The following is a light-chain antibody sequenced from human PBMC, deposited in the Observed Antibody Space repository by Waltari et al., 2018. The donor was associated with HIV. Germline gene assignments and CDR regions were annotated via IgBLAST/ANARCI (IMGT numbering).Light chain of an antibody. CDR1: SSNIGAGYD. CDR2: GNS. J-gene: IGLJ3*02. CDR3: QSYDSSLSGWV. Sequence: QSVLTQPPSVSGAPGQRVTISCTGSSSNIGAGYDVHWSQHLPGTVPKLLIYGNSDRPSGVPDRFSVSKSGTSASLAITGLQAEDEAHYYCQSYDSSLSGWVFGGGTKLTVL. V-gene: IGLV1-40*01.